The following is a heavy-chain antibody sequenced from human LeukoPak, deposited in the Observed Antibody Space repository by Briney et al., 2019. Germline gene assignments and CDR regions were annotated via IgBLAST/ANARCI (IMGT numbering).Heavy chain of an antibody. J-gene: IGHJ4*02. CDR3: ASFYYDPTGH. CDR2: ISGDGRST. D-gene: IGHD3-22*01. V-gene: IGHV3-74*01. Sequence: GGSLRLSCVASGFTFSREWMHWVRQAPGKGLVWVSRISGDGRSTSYADSVKGRFIISRDNAKKTLYLQMNSLRAEDTAVYYCASFYYDPTGHWGQGTLVTVSS. CDR1: GFTFSREW.